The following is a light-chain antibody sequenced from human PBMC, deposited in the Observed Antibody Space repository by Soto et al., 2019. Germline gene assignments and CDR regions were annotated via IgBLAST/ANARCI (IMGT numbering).Light chain of an antibody. CDR1: SPTIGNNY. CDR3: GTWDSSLSAVV. J-gene: IGLJ2*01. Sequence: QSVLTQPPSVSAAPGQKVTISCSGSSPTIGNNYVSWYQQFPGTAPKLLIYDNNKRPSGIPDRFSGSKSGTSATLDITGLQTGDEADYYCGTWDSSLSAVVFGGGTKLTVL. V-gene: IGLV1-51*01. CDR2: DNN.